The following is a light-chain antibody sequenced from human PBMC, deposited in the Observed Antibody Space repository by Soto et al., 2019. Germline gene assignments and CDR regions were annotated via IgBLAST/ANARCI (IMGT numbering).Light chain of an antibody. CDR2: AAS. CDR1: QGISSY. Sequence: DIQLNKSPSFLSASVGDRVTITCRASQGISSYLAWYQQKPGKAPKLLIYAASTLQSVVPSRFSGSGSGTEFTLTIISLQPEDFAIYYCQQLNSYPITFGQVTLLEV. CDR3: QQLNSYPIT. J-gene: IGKJ5*01. V-gene: IGKV1-9*01.